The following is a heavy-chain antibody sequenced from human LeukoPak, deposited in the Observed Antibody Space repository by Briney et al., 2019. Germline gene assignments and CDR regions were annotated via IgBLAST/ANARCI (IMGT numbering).Heavy chain of an antibody. CDR3: ARKPHLSFTRYWFDP. CDR2: ISYTGST. CDR1: GGSISSSSYY. J-gene: IGHJ5*02. V-gene: IGHV4-39*07. D-gene: IGHD1-14*01. Sequence: SETLSLTCSVSGGSISSSSYYWDWIRQPPGKGLEWIGSISYTGSTFYNPSLKSRVTISVDTSRNQFSLKLSSVTAADTAAYYCARKPHLSFTRYWFDPWGQGTLVTVSS.